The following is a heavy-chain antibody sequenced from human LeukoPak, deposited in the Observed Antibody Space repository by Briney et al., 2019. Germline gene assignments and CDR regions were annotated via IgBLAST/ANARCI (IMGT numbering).Heavy chain of an antibody. D-gene: IGHD2-2*01. CDR2: ISSSSSYI. CDR1: GFTFSSYG. J-gene: IGHJ3*02. Sequence: GGSLRLSCAASGFTFSSYGMHWVRQAPGKGLEWVSSISSSSSYIYYADSVKGRFTISRDNAKNSLYLQMNSLRAEDTAVYYCATYCSSTSCRDAFDIWGQGTMVTVSS. CDR3: ATYCSSTSCRDAFDI. V-gene: IGHV3-21*01.